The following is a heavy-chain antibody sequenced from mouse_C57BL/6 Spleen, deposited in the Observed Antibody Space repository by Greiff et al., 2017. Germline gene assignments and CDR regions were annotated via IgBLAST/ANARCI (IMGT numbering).Heavy chain of an antibody. Sequence: EVQLQQSGPELVKPGASVKISCKASGYTFTDYYMNWVKQSHGKSLEWIGDINPNNGGTSYNQKFKGKATLTVDKSSSTAYMELRSLTSEDSAVYYCARRAGDGYLHFDYWGQGTTLTVSS. CDR1: GYTFTDYY. J-gene: IGHJ2*01. V-gene: IGHV1-26*01. CDR3: ARRAGDGYLHFDY. D-gene: IGHD2-3*01. CDR2: INPNNGGT.